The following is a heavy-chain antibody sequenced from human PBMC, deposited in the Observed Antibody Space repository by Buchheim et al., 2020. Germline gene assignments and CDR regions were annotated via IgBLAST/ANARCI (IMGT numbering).Heavy chain of an antibody. D-gene: IGHD2-15*01. CDR2: IFCSGSGT. CDR3: ARQGQLGYCGGGNCFQKYYYMDV. Sequence: EVQLLESGGGLVQPGGSVRLSCEASGFTFSSFTMSWVRQSPGKGLEWVSTIFCSGSGTYYADSVKGRFTISRDNFNSTVYLQMNSLRAEDSAVYYCARQGQLGYCGGGNCFQKYYYMDVWGEGTT. J-gene: IGHJ6*03. CDR1: GFTFSSFT. V-gene: IGHV3-23*05.